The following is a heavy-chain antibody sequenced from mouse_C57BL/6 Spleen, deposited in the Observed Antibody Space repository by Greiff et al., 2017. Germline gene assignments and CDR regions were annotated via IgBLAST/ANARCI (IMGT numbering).Heavy chain of an antibody. J-gene: IGHJ2*01. CDR3: ARPSTVVAYYFDY. CDR2: ISPGDGDT. CDR1: GYAFSSSW. V-gene: IGHV1-82*01. Sequence: QVQLQPSGPELVKPGASVKISCKASGYAFSSSWMNWVKQRPGKGLERIGRISPGDGDTNYNGKFKGKAPLTADKSSSTAYMQLSSLTSEDSAVYFCARPSTVVAYYFDYWGQGTTLTVSS. D-gene: IGHD1-1*01.